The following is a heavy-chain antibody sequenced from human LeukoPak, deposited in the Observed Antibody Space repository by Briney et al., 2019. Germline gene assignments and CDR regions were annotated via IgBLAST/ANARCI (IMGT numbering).Heavy chain of an antibody. D-gene: IGHD3-3*01. V-gene: IGHV4-39*02. J-gene: IGHJ6*03. CDR1: DGSISSSSYY. CDR3: AREATIFGYYYYYMDV. Sequence: SETLSLTCTVSDGSISSSSYYWGWIRQPPGKGLEWIGSIYYSGSTYYNPSLKSRVTISVDTSKNQFSLKLSSVTAADTAVYYCAREATIFGYYYYYMDVWGKGTTVTISS. CDR2: IYYSGST.